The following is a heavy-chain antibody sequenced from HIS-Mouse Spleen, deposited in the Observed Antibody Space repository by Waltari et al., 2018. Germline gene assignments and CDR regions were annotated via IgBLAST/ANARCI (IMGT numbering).Heavy chain of an antibody. V-gene: IGHV3-21*01. CDR2: ISSSSSYI. D-gene: IGHD1-26*01. J-gene: IGHJ5*02. CDR1: GFTSSICS. Sequence: EVQLVESGGGLVKPGGSLRLSCAASGFTSSICSLNWVRQAPGKGLEWVSSISSSSSYIYYADSVKGRFTISRDNAKNSLYLQMNSLRAEDTAVYYCASIVGASNWFDPWGQGTLVTVSS. CDR3: ASIVGASNWFDP.